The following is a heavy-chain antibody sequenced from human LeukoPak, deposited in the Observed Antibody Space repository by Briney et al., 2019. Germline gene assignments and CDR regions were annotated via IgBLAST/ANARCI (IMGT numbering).Heavy chain of an antibody. Sequence: PGGSLRLSCAASGFTVSSNYMSWVRQAPGKGLEWVSVIYSGGSTYYADSVKGRFTNSRDNSKNTLYLQMNSLRAEDTAVYYCARSPGIPYYFPFDYWGQGTLVTVSS. CDR3: ARSPGIPYYFPFDY. CDR1: GFTVSSNY. V-gene: IGHV3-66*02. D-gene: IGHD3-10*01. CDR2: IYSGGST. J-gene: IGHJ4*02.